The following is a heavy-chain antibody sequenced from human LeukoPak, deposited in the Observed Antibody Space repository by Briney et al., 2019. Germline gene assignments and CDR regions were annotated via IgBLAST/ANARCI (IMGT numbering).Heavy chain of an antibody. CDR1: GFTFSNYG. CDR2: ISSSSSYI. Sequence: GGSLRLSCAASGFTFSNYGMSWVRQAPGKGLEWVSSISSSSSYIYYADSVKGRFTISRDNAKNSLYLQMNSLRAEDTAVYYCARLYSSSWYSAFDIWGQGTMVTVSS. D-gene: IGHD6-13*01. J-gene: IGHJ3*02. V-gene: IGHV3-21*01. CDR3: ARLYSSSWYSAFDI.